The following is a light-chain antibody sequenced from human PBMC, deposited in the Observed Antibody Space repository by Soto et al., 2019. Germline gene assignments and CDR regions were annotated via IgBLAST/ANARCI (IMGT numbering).Light chain of an antibody. CDR3: QQYDNAPQT. Sequence: EIVLTQSPGTLSLSPGERATLSCRASQSVGRNYLAWYQQKPGQAPRLLIHRISTRATGIQVRFSGSGSVKDFTLTVSGLEPEDFAVYYCQQYDNAPQTFGQGTRVEIK. J-gene: IGKJ1*01. CDR1: QSVGRNY. V-gene: IGKV3-20*01. CDR2: RIS.